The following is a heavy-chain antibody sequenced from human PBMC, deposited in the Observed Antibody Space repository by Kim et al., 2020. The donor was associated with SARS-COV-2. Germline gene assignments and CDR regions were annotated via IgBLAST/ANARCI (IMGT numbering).Heavy chain of an antibody. CDR3: AKAKYQLLSGPPDAFDI. J-gene: IGHJ3*02. Sequence: KVRFTIARDNSKNSLYLQMNSLRTEDTALYYCAKAKYQLLSGPPDAFDIWGQGTMVTVSS. V-gene: IGHV3-43*01. D-gene: IGHD2-2*01.